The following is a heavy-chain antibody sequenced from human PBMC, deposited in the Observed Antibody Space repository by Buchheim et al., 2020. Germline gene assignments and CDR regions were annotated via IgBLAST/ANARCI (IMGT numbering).Heavy chain of an antibody. CDR2: IYYSGRP. CDR1: GGSISSGGYY. CDR3: ARHESAAAGTAWFDP. J-gene: IGHJ5*02. Sequence: QVQLQESGPGLVKPSQTLSLTYTVSGGSISSGGYYWSWIRQHPGKGLEWIGYIYYSGRPYYNPSLKSRVTISVDTSKNQFSLKLSSVTAADTAVYYCARHESAAAGTAWFDPWGQGTL. D-gene: IGHD6-13*01. V-gene: IGHV4-31*03.